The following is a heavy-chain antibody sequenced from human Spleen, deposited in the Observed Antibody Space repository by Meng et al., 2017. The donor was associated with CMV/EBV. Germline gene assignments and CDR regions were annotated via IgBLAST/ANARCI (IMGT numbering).Heavy chain of an antibody. J-gene: IGHJ4*02. D-gene: IGHD1-26*01. CDR3: ARGSGSYPGGQFHY. V-gene: IGHV1-2*02. CDR1: GDDITGCY. CDR2: IKPKSGVT. Sequence: GDDITGCYVHRGRQDPRQGREGMRWIKPKSGVTSYAQKFQGRVTMTRDTSIETAYMELSRLRSDDTAVYYCARGSGSYPGGQFHYWGQGSLVTVSS.